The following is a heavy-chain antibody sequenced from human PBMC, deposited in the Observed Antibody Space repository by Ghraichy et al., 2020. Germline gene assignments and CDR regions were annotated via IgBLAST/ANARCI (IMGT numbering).Heavy chain of an antibody. CDR2: IKQDGSET. CDR1: GFTFSSYW. Sequence: GGSLRLTCAASGFTFSSYWMTWVRQAPGKGLEWVANIKQDGSETYYVDSVKGRFTISRDNAKNSLYLQMNSLRAGDTAVYDCSRDRSGTHDYWGQVTRVTGSS. D-gene: IGHD1-26*01. J-gene: IGHJ4*02. V-gene: IGHV3-7*01. CDR3: SRDRSGTHDY.